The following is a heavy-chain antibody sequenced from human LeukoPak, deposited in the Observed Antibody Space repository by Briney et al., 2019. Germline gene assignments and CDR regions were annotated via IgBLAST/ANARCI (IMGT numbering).Heavy chain of an antibody. CDR1: GGTFSSYA. Sequence: SVKISCKASGGTFSSYAISWVRQAPGQGLEWMGGIIPIFGTANYAQKFQGRVTITADESTSTAYMELSSLRSEDTAVYYCQYYDILTGYFRLDYWGQGTLVTVSS. CDR3: QYYDILTGYFRLDY. V-gene: IGHV1-69*13. J-gene: IGHJ4*02. CDR2: IIPIFGTA. D-gene: IGHD3-9*01.